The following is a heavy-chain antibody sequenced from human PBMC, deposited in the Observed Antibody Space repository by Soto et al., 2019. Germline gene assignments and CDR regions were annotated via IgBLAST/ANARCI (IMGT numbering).Heavy chain of an antibody. D-gene: IGHD4-17*01. V-gene: IGHV4-31*03. CDR1: GGSISSGGYY. CDR3: ASGGRDTVTGDY. CDR2: THFTGSA. J-gene: IGHJ4*02. Sequence: QVQLQESGPGLVKPPQTVSLTCTVSGGSISSGGYYWYWIRHHPGKGLEWIGHTHFTGSAYTPSLKSRVTISADTSNNQFSLELTSVTAADTAVYYCASGGRDTVTGDYWGQGTLVTVSS.